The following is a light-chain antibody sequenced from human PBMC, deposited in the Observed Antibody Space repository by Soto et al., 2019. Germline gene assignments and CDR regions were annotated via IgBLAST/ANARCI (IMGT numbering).Light chain of an antibody. V-gene: IGLV1-40*01. Sequence: QSVLTQPPSVSGAPGQRVTISCTGRSSNIGSGYDVHWYQQLPGTAPKLLIYGNGNRRSGVPDRFSVSESGTSASLAITGLQAEDEGDYYCQSYDSRLSGYVFGTGTKLTVL. CDR3: QSYDSRLSGYV. J-gene: IGLJ1*01. CDR2: GNG. CDR1: SSNIGSGYD.